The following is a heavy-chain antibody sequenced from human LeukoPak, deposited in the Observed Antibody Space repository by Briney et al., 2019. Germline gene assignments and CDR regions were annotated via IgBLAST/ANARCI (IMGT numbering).Heavy chain of an antibody. D-gene: IGHD6-6*01. CDR1: GGSVSSGSYY. CDR2: IYYSGST. Sequence: SETLSLTCTVSGGSVSSGSYYWSWIRQPPGKGLEWIGYIYYSGSTNYNPSLRSRVTISVDTSQNQLSLKLSSVTAADTAVYYCARQLRGDDAFDIWGQGTMVTVSS. V-gene: IGHV4-61*01. CDR3: ARQLRGDDAFDI. J-gene: IGHJ3*02.